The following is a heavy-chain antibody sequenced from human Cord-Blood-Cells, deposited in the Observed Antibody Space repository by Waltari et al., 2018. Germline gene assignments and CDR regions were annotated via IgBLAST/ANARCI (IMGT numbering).Heavy chain of an antibody. J-gene: IGHJ4*02. CDR3: ARGDYTGSTNNYYFDY. CDR2: INHSGST. CDR1: GGSFSGYY. D-gene: IGHD1-20*01. Sequence: QVQLQQWGAGLLKPSETLSLTCAVYGGSFSGYYWSWIRQPPGKGLEWIGEINHSGSTNYNPSLKSRVTISVDTSKNQFSRKLSSVTAADTAVYYCARGDYTGSTNNYYFDYWGQGTLVTVSS. V-gene: IGHV4-34*01.